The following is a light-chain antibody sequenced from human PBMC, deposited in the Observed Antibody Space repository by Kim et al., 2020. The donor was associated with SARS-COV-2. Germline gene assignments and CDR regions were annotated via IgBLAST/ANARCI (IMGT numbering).Light chain of an antibody. V-gene: IGLV8-61*01. CDR3: VLYMGSGLWV. CDR1: SGSVSATYH. Sequence: QTVVTQEPSFSVSPGGTVTLTCGLSSGSVSATYHPSWYQQTPGQAPRTLIYNTNIRSSGVPDRFSGPILGNKAALTITGAQADDECDYYCVLYMGSGLWVFGGGTKLTVL. J-gene: IGLJ3*02. CDR2: NTN.